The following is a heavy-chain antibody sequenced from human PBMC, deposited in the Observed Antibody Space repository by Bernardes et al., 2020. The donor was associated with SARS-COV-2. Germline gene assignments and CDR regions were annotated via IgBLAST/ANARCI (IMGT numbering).Heavy chain of an antibody. D-gene: IGHD3-3*01. V-gene: IGHV4-59*01. J-gene: IGHJ5*02. CDR3: ARAWEDPAQYYDFWSGSNWFDP. CDR1: GGSISSYY. CDR2: IYYSGST. Sequence: SETLSLTCTVSGGSISSYYWSWIRQPPGKGLEWIGYIYYSGSTNYNPSLKSRVTISVDTSKNQFSLKLSSVTAADTAVYYCARAWEDPAQYYDFWSGSNWFDPWGQGTLVTVSS.